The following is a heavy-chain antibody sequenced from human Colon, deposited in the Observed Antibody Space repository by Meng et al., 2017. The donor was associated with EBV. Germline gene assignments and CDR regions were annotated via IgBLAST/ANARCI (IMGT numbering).Heavy chain of an antibody. V-gene: IGHV4-4*02. J-gene: IGHJ4*02. CDR3: ARGKQDAWELLAY. D-gene: IGHD1-26*01. CDR1: GVSISSNIR. CDR2: IDDSGST. Sequence: VQLQGSGPGLVKPSGTLSLTCGVSGVSISSNIRWTWVRQPPGKGLGWIGDIDDSGSTNYNPSLNSRISISLDKSKNHFSLKVNSVTAADTAVYYCARGKQDAWELLAYWGQGALVTVSS.